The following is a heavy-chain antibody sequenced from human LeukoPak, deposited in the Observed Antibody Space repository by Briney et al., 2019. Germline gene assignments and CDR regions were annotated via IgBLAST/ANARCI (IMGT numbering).Heavy chain of an antibody. CDR2: ISSSSSTI. CDR1: GFTFSSYE. Sequence: GGSLRLSCAASGFTFSSYEMNWVRQAPGKGLEWVSYISSSSSTIYYADSVKGRFTISRDNAKNSLYLQMNSLRAEDTAVYYCARRLYCSGGSCHLSFDYWGQGTLVTVSS. CDR3: ARRLYCSGGSCHLSFDY. D-gene: IGHD2-15*01. V-gene: IGHV3-48*03. J-gene: IGHJ4*02.